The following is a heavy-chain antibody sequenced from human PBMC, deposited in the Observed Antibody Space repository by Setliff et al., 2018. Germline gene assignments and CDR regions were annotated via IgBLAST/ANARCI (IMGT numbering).Heavy chain of an antibody. V-gene: IGHV4-59*01. CDR1: GGSISSYY. Sequence: KPSETLSLTCTVSGGSISSYYWSWIRQPPGKGLEWIGYIYYSGSTNYNPSLKSRVTISVDTSKNQFSLKLSSVTAADTAVYYCARETGTTTYFDYWGQGTLVTVSS. CDR2: IYYSGST. CDR3: ARETGTTTYFDY. D-gene: IGHD1-7*01. J-gene: IGHJ4*02.